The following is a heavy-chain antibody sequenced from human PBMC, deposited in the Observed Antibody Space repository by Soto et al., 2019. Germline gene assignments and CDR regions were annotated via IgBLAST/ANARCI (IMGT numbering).Heavy chain of an antibody. V-gene: IGHV4-59*01. J-gene: IGHJ5*02. CDR1: GGSISSSY. D-gene: IGHD2-15*01. Sequence: KPSETLSLTCTVSGGSISSSYWSWLRQPPGKVLEWLAYIYYDGNANYNPSLKSRATIPLDMSKNQFSLKLTSVTAADTAVYYRARDKYCSGGSCRKNWFDPWGQGTLVTVSS. CDR3: ARDKYCSGGSCRKNWFDP. CDR2: IYYDGNA.